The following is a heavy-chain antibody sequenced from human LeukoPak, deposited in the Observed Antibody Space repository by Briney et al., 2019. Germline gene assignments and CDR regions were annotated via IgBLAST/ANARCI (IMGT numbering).Heavy chain of an antibody. CDR2: INPNSGGT. D-gene: IGHD1-26*01. Sequence: ASVKVSCKASGYTFTGYYMHWVRQAPGQGLEWMGWINPNSGGTNYAQKFQGRVTMTRDTSISTAYMELSRLRSDDTAVYYCARATENFEWELLDYWGQGTLVTVSS. CDR3: ARATENFEWELLDY. V-gene: IGHV1-2*02. J-gene: IGHJ4*02. CDR1: GYTFTGYY.